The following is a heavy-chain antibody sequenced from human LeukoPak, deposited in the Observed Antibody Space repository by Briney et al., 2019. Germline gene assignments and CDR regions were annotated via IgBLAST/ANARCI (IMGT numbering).Heavy chain of an antibody. V-gene: IGHV1-24*01. Sequence: ASVKVSCKVSGYTLTELSMHWVRQAPGKGLEWMGGFDPEDGETIYAQKFQGRVTMTEDTSTDTAYMELSSLRSEDTAVYYSATDRHYGDYPQFDPWGQGTLVTVSS. CDR3: ATDRHYGDYPQFDP. CDR1: GYTLTELS. J-gene: IGHJ5*02. D-gene: IGHD4-17*01. CDR2: FDPEDGET.